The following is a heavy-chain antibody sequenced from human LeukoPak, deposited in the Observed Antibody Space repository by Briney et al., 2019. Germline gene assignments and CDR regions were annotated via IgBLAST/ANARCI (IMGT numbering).Heavy chain of an antibody. V-gene: IGHV3-21*01. CDR2: ISSSSTYI. Sequence: GGSLRLSCAASGFSFSGDSMNWVRQAPGKGLEWVSSISSSSTYIHYADSVKGRFTITRDNAKDSLYLQMNSLRAEDTAVYYCAKDRGYWDYWGQGTLVTVSS. CDR1: GFSFSGDS. D-gene: IGHD3-22*01. J-gene: IGHJ4*02. CDR3: AKDRGYWDY.